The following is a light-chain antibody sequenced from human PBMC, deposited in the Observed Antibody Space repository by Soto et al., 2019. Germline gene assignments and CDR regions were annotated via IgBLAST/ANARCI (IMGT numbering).Light chain of an antibody. Sequence: QSALTQPASVSGSPGHSITISCTGTSSDVGGYNYVSWYQQHPGKAPKLMIYDVSNRPSGVSNRFSGSKSGNTASLTISELQAEDEADYYCSSYTSSSTLSYVFGTGTKVTVL. CDR3: SSYTSSSTLSYV. CDR1: SSDVGGYNY. CDR2: DVS. V-gene: IGLV2-14*01. J-gene: IGLJ1*01.